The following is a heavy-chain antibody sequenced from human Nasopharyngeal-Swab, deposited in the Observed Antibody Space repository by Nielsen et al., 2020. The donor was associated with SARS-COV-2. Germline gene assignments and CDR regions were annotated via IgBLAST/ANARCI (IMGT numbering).Heavy chain of an antibody. CDR3: AREAPIGYCSSTSCYTGNAFDI. J-gene: IGHJ3*02. Sequence: GGPWRSPCAALGFTSRSIGLSWARKAQGKGLEGVANIKQDGSEKYYVDSVKGRFTISRDNAKNSLYLQMNSLRAEDTAVYYCAREAPIGYCSSTSCYTGNAFDIWGQGTMVTVSS. V-gene: IGHV3-7*01. D-gene: IGHD2-2*02. CDR1: GFTSRSIG. CDR2: IKQDGSEK.